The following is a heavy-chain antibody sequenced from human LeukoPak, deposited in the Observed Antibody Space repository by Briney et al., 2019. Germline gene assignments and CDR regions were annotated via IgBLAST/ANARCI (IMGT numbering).Heavy chain of an antibody. CDR1: GFTVTNYY. D-gene: IGHD2/OR15-2a*01. V-gene: IGHV3-21*01. CDR3: ARERIRGAFDI. J-gene: IGHJ3*02. CDR2: ISSSSSYI. Sequence: GGSLRLSCAASGFTVTNYYMSWVRQAPGKGLEWVSSISSSSSYIYYADSVKGRFTISRDNAKNSLYLQMNSLRAEDTAVYYCARERIRGAFDIWGQGTMVTVSS.